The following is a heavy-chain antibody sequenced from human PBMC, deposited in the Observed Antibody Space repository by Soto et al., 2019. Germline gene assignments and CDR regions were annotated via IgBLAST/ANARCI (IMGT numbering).Heavy chain of an antibody. CDR3: ASYDRYCSGPSGYQFNY. D-gene: IGHD2-2*01. V-gene: IGHV1-18*01. CDR1: GYTFTSYG. CDR2: ISAYNGNT. Sequence: QVQLVQSGAEVKKPGASVKVSCKASGYTFTSYGISWVRQAPGQGLEWMGWISAYNGNTNYAQKLQGRVTMTTDTPTSKAYRELRSRRSDATAGNYCASYDRYCSGPSGYQFNYGGQGTLVTVSS. J-gene: IGHJ4*02.